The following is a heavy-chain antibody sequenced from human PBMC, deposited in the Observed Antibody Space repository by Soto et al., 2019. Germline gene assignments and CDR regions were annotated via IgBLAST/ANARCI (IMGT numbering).Heavy chain of an antibody. D-gene: IGHD3-22*01. CDR2: IYYSGST. V-gene: IGHV4-59*01. Sequence: SETLSLTCTVSGGSISSYYWSWIRQPPGKGLEWIGYIYYSGSTNYNPSLKSRVTISVDTSKNQFSLKLSSVTAADTAVYYCERVGYYYDSSGYVDAFDIWGQGTMDTVSS. CDR1: GGSISSYY. J-gene: IGHJ3*02. CDR3: ERVGYYYDSSGYVDAFDI.